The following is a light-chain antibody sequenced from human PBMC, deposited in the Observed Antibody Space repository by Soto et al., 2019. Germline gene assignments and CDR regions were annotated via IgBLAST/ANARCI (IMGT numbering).Light chain of an antibody. Sequence: EIVLTQSPGTLSLSPGERATLSCRASQSVSSSYLAWYQQKPGQAPRLLIYGASSRATGIPDRFSGSGSGTDFTLTISRLEPEAFAVYYCQQYGSSLLFKFGPGTKVDIK. CDR3: QQYGSSLLFK. CDR1: QSVSSSY. CDR2: GAS. V-gene: IGKV3-20*01. J-gene: IGKJ3*01.